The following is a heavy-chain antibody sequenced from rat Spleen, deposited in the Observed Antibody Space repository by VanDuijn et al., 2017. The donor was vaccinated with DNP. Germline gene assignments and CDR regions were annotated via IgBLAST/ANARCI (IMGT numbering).Heavy chain of an antibody. CDR3: ARRWDSGYDY. D-gene: IGHD4-3*01. J-gene: IGHJ2*01. CDR1: GFTFSNYG. CDR2: ISHSGGIT. V-gene: IGHV5S13*01. Sequence: EVQLVESGGGLVQPGRSLKLSCAASGFTFSNYGMAWVRQAPTKGLEWVASISHSGGITYYRDSVKGRFTVSRDNAKTSLYLQMDSLRSEDTAPYYCARRWDSGYDYWGQGVMVTVSS.